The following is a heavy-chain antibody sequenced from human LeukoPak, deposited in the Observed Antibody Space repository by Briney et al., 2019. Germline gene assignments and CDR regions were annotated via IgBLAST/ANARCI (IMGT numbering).Heavy chain of an antibody. D-gene: IGHD3-9*01. CDR2: INHSGST. Sequence: SETLSLTCAVYGGSFSGYYWSGIRQPPGKGLEWIGEINHSGSTNYNPSLKSRVTISVDTSKNQFSLKLSSVTAADTAVYYCARSPYYDILTGYPAGYFDYWGQGTLVTVSS. CDR1: GGSFSGYY. CDR3: ARSPYYDILTGYPAGYFDY. V-gene: IGHV4-34*01. J-gene: IGHJ4*02.